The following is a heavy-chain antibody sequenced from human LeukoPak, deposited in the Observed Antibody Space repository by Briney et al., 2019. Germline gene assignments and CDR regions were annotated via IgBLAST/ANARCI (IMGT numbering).Heavy chain of an antibody. D-gene: IGHD2-2*02. V-gene: IGHV3-74*01. CDR2: INTDGSST. Sequence: GGSLRLSCAASGFTFSSYWMHWVRQAPGKGLVWVSRINTDGSSTSYADSVKGRFTISRDNAKNTLYLQMNSLRAEDTAVYYCARGSYCSSTSCYRSGRIMYNWFDPWGQGTLVTVSS. CDR1: GFTFSSYW. J-gene: IGHJ5*02. CDR3: ARGSYCSSTSCYRSGRIMYNWFDP.